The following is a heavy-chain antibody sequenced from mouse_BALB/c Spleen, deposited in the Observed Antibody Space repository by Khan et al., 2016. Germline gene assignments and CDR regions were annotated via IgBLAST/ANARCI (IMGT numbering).Heavy chain of an antibody. CDR2: ISYSGST. CDR1: GYSITSDYA. Sequence: VQLKESGPSLVKPSQSLSLTCTVTGYSITSDYAWNWIRQFPGNKLEWMGYISYSGSTSSNPSLKSQTSITRDTSKNPFFLQLNSVATEDTATYDCARPVYSAWFAYWGQGTLVTVSA. V-gene: IGHV3-2*02. J-gene: IGHJ3*01. D-gene: IGHD1-1*01. CDR3: ARPVYSAWFAY.